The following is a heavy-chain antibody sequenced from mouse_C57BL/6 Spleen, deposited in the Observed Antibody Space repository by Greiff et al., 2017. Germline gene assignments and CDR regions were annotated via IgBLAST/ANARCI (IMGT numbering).Heavy chain of an antibody. Sequence: VQLQQSGAELVRPGASVKLSCTASGFNIKDDYMHWVKQRPEQGLEWIGWIDPENGDTEYASKFQGKATITADTSSNTAYLQLSSLTSEDTAVYYGTFLPWFAYWGQGTLVTVSA. CDR2: IDPENGDT. CDR1: GFNIKDDY. V-gene: IGHV14-4*01. CDR3: TFLPWFAY. J-gene: IGHJ3*01.